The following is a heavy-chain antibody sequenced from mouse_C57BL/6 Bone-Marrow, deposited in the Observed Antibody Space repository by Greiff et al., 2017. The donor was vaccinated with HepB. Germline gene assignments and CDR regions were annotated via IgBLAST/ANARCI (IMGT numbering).Heavy chain of an antibody. CDR3: ARDPNYYGSSYVPHWYFDV. Sequence: EVMLVESGGGLVKPGGSLKLSCAASGFSFSSYAMSWVRQTPEKRLEWVATISAGGSYTYYPDNVKGRFTISRDNAKNKLYLQMSHLKSEDTAIYYCARDPNYYGSSYVPHWYFDVWGTGTTVTVSS. CDR2: ISAGGSYT. V-gene: IGHV5-4*01. CDR1: GFSFSSYA. D-gene: IGHD1-1*01. J-gene: IGHJ1*03.